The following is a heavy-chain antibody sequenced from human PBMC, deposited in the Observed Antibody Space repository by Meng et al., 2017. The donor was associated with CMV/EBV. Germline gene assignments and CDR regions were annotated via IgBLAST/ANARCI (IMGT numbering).Heavy chain of an antibody. Sequence: GSLRLSCTVSGGSVSSGSYYWSWIRQPPGKGLEWIGYIYYSGSTNYNPSLKSRVTISVDTSKNQFSLKLSSVTAADTAVYYCARDRRLSRYYYGTDVWGQGTTVTVSS. J-gene: IGHJ6*02. D-gene: IGHD2-21*02. V-gene: IGHV4-61*01. CDR3: ARDRRLSRYYYGTDV. CDR1: GGSVSSGSYY. CDR2: IYYSGST.